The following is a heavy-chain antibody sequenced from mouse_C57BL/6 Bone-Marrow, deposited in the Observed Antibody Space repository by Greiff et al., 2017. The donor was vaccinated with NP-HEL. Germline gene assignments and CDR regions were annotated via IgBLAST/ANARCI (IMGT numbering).Heavy chain of an antibody. D-gene: IGHD2-12*01. CDR1: GYTFTDYY. CDR3: ARDDGAWCAY. V-gene: IGHV1-19*01. CDR2: INPYNGGT. Sequence: EVQLQQSGPVLVKPGASVKMSCKASGYTFTDYYMNWVKQSHGKSLEWIGVINPYNGGTSYNQKFKGKATLTVDKSSSTAYMELNSLTSEDSAVYYCARDDGAWCAYWGQGTLVTVSA. J-gene: IGHJ3*01.